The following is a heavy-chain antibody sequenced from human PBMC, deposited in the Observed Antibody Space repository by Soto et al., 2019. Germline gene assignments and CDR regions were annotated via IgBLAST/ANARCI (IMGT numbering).Heavy chain of an antibody. CDR3: ARGLGRAYDANRGNFHLDY. Sequence: GVSLRLSCSASAISVSSNYLTWVRHPPGKGLKWVSVLYPDGTSYYADSVKGRFTISTDNSKNSVYLHMITLRAEATAVYSCARGLGRAYDANRGNFHLDYWGQGPQVTVSS. CDR1: AISVSSNY. J-gene: IGHJ4*02. CDR2: LYPDGTS. D-gene: IGHD7-27*01. V-gene: IGHV3-53*01.